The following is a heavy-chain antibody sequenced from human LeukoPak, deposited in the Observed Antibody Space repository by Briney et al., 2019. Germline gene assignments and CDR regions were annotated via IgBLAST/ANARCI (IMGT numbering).Heavy chain of an antibody. CDR3: ARDGYYYDSSGYYFDY. CDR1: GGTFSSYA. J-gene: IGHJ4*02. CDR2: IIPIFGTA. D-gene: IGHD3-22*01. V-gene: IGHV1-69*01. Sequence: GASVKVSCKASGGTFSSYAISWVRQAPGQGLEWMGGIIPIFGTANYAQKFQGRVTITADESTSTAYMELSSLRSEDTAVYYCARDGYYYDSSGYYFDYWGQGTLVTVSS.